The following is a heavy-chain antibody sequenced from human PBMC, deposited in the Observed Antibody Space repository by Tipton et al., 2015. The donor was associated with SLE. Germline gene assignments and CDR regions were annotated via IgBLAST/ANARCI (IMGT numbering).Heavy chain of an antibody. D-gene: IGHD1-7*01. CDR2: ISTTGST. CDR3: GRGGSLLNWNYGGHFDL. Sequence: TLSLTCTVSGASIRSGNYHWTWIRQTAGKGLEWIGRISTTGSTNYSPSLKSRVTISPDTSKNQFSLKLTSLTAADTAVYYCGRGGSLLNWNYGGHFDLWGRGTLVTVSS. J-gene: IGHJ2*01. V-gene: IGHV4-61*02. CDR1: GASIRSGNYH.